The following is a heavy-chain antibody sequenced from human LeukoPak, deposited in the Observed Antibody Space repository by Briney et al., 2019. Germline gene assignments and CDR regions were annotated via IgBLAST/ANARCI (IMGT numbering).Heavy chain of an antibody. Sequence: PGRSLRLSCAASGFTFSSYGMHWVRQAPGKGLEWVAVIWYDGSNEYYADSVKGRFTISRDNSKNTLYLQMNSLRAEDTAVYYCARDTVTADYWGQGTLVTVSS. D-gene: IGHD4-17*01. V-gene: IGHV3-33*01. CDR1: GFTFSSYG. CDR3: ARDTVTADY. CDR2: IWYDGSNE. J-gene: IGHJ4*02.